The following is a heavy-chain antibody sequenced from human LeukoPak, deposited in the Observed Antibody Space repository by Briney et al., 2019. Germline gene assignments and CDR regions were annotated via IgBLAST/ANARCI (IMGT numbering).Heavy chain of an antibody. CDR3: ARDLASYGDYMYYFDY. D-gene: IGHD4-17*01. CDR1: GFTFSNYA. CDR2: ISGSGATK. J-gene: IGHJ4*02. V-gene: IGHV3-23*01. Sequence: GGSLRLSCAASGFTFSNYAMIWVRQAPGKGLEWVSAISGSGATKYYADSVKGRFTISRDNSKNTLYLQMNSLRAEDTAVYYCARDLASYGDYMYYFDYWGQGTLVTVSS.